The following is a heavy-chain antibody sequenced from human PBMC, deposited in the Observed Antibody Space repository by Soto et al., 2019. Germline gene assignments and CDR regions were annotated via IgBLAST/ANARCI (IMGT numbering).Heavy chain of an antibody. Sequence: GGSLRLSCAASGFTFSSYAMSWVRQAPGKGLEWVSAISGSGGSTYYADSVKGRFTTSRDNSKNTLYLQMNSLRAEDTAVYYCAKDIRQGRSPDWFDPWGQGTLVTVSS. J-gene: IGHJ5*02. CDR3: AKDIRQGRSPDWFDP. D-gene: IGHD3-3*02. V-gene: IGHV3-23*01. CDR2: ISGSGGST. CDR1: GFTFSSYA.